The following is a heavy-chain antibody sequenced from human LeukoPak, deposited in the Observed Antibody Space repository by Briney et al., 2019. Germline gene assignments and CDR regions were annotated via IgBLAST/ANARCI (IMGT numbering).Heavy chain of an antibody. J-gene: IGHJ4*02. Sequence: GESLKISCKSSGYSFTNYWIGWERQMPGKGLEWMGFIYPGNSETRYSPSFQGQVTMSADKSISTAYLQWRSLKASDTALYYCARHNMVVGVGVAEFDYWGQGTPVTVSS. CDR1: GYSFTNYW. D-gene: IGHD2-15*01. CDR3: ARHNMVVGVGVAEFDY. CDR2: IYPGNSET. V-gene: IGHV5-51*01.